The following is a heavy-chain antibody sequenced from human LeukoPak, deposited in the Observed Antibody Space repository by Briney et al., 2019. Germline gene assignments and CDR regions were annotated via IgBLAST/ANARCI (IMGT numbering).Heavy chain of an antibody. CDR2: IYSGSST. D-gene: IGHD6-19*01. V-gene: IGHV3-53*01. CDR3: ARDRSSGWYVYDY. Sequence: PGGSLRLSCVASGFTVSSNYMSWVRQAPGKGLEWVSVIYSGSSTYYAESVKGRFTISRNTSKNTLYLQMNSLRADDTAVYYCARDRSSGWYVYDYWGQGTLGTVSS. CDR1: GFTVSSNY. J-gene: IGHJ4*02.